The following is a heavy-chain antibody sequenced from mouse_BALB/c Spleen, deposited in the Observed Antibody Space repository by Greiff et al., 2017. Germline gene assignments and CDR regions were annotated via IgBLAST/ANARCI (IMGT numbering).Heavy chain of an antibody. D-gene: IGHD4-1*01. CDR2: INPYNDGT. J-gene: IGHJ4*01. CDR3: ARGLGRYAMDY. Sequence: VQLQQSGPELVKPGASVKMSCKASGYTFTSYVMHWVKQKPGQGLEWIGYINPYNDGTKYNEKFKGKATLTSDKSSSTAYMELSSLTSEDSAVYYCARGLGRYAMDYWGQGTSVTVSS. V-gene: IGHV1-14*01. CDR1: GYTFTSYV.